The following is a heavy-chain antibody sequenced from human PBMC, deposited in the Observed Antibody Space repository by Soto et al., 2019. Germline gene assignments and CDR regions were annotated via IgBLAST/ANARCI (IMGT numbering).Heavy chain of an antibody. V-gene: IGHV5-51*01. CDR2: IYSDDSKT. J-gene: IGHJ4*02. Sequence: GESLKISCKGSGYSFASSWIGWVRQMPGKGLEWMGIIYSDDSKTRNSPALQGQVTISADKSISTAYLQWSSLKAPDTAMYCCVTPFLGTTRMEFAYWGQGTLVTVSS. D-gene: IGHD1-7*01. CDR3: VTPFLGTTRMEFAY. CDR1: GYSFASSW.